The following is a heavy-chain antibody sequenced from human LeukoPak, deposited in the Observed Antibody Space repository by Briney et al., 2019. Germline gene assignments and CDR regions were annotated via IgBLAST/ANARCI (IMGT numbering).Heavy chain of an antibody. CDR1: GFTFSNHG. J-gene: IGHJ6*02. V-gene: IGHV3-30*18. Sequence: GGSLRLSCAASGFTFSNHGMHWVRQAPGKGLEWVTVISYDGNNKGSADSVKGRFTISRDNSRTTVFLQVDSLRTEDTAVYYCAKDGSSYYYYGMDVWGQGTTVTVSS. CDR2: ISYDGNNK. CDR3: AKDGSSYYYYGMDV.